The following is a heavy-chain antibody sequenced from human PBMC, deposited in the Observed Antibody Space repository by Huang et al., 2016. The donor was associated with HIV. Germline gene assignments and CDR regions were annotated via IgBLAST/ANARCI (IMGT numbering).Heavy chain of an antibody. J-gene: IGHJ5*02. Sequence: QVTLRESGPALVKPTQTLTLTCSFSGFSLSTSGMCVGWIRQPTGKAREWLALINWDDDKFYITSLKTRLTISKDTSKNQVVLTMTGMDSVDTATYYCARMTTASNWFDPWGQGTLVTVSS. D-gene: IGHD4-17*01. V-gene: IGHV2-70*01. CDR3: ARMTTASNWFDP. CDR2: INWDDDK. CDR1: GFSLSTSGMC.